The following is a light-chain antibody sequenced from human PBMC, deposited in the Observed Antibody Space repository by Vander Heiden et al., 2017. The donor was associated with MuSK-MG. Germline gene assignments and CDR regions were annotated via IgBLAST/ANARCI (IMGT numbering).Light chain of an antibody. Sequence: DIQVTQSPSFLSDSVGDRVNINCRVSRGFSRYLAWYQQKPGKAPILLIHSASTLQSGVPSRFSGSGSGTEFTLTISSLQPEDFATYYCQQLNSYPRTFGQGTKLEIK. V-gene: IGKV1-9*01. J-gene: IGKJ2*01. CDR1: RGFSRY. CDR3: QQLNSYPRT. CDR2: SAS.